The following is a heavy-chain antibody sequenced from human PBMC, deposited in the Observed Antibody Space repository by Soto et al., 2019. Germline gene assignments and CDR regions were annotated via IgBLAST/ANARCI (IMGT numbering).Heavy chain of an antibody. J-gene: IGHJ3*02. V-gene: IGHV5-51*01. CDR3: ARSMTTVTTDGAFDI. D-gene: IGHD4-4*01. CDR1: GYSFTTYC. Sequence: PGESLKISCKGSGYSFTTYCIGWVRQMPGKGLEWMGIIYPGDSDTRYSPSFQGQVIISADKSISTAYLQWSSLKASDTAMYYCARSMTTVTTDGAFDIWGQGTMVTVSS. CDR2: IYPGDSDT.